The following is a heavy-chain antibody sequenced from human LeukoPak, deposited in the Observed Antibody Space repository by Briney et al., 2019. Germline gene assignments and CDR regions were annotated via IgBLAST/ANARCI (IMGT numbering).Heavy chain of an antibody. Sequence: GGSLRHSCAASGFTVSSNYMSWVRQAPGKGLEWVSSLGISGGYTWYAGSVKGRFTISRDSSKNTLYLQMNSLGAEDTAVYYCARGGGGNSDFLTTYTGASLSFDYWGQGALVTVSS. V-gene: IGHV3-53*01. J-gene: IGHJ4*02. CDR1: GFTVSSNY. CDR3: ARGGGGNSDFLTTYTGASLSFDY. CDR2: GISGGYT. D-gene: IGHD3-9*01.